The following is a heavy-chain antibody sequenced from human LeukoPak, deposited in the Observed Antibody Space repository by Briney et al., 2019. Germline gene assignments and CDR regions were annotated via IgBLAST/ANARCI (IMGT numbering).Heavy chain of an antibody. CDR2: ISAQHGQT. D-gene: IGHD2-8*01. J-gene: IGHJ4*02. CDR1: GYSENFYG. Sequence: ASVKVSCKTSGYSENFYGITWVRQVAGQGLEWMGWISAQHGQTEYAPNSQDRVTMTIDTDTNTAYMELRSLRADDTAVYYCAGSLGYCTSNVCYLKYWGQGTLVTVSS. V-gene: IGHV1-18*01. CDR3: AGSLGYCTSNVCYLKY.